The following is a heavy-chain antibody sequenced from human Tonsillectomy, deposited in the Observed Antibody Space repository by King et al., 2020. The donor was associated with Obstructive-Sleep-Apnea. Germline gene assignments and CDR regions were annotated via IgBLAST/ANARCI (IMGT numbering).Heavy chain of an antibody. D-gene: IGHD3-10*01. CDR1: GFTFSSYG. CDR2: IWYDGSNK. V-gene: IGHV3-33*01. CDR3: ARGRFGDYNWFDP. Sequence: EQLVQSGGGVVQPGRSLRLSCAASGFTFSSYGMHWVRQAPGKGLEGVAVIWYDGSNKYYADSVKGRFTISRDNSKNTLYLQMNSLRAEDTAVYYCARGRFGDYNWFDPWGQGTLVTVSS. J-gene: IGHJ5*02.